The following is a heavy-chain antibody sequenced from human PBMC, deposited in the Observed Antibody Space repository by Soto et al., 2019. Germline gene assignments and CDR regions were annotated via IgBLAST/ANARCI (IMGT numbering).Heavy chain of an antibody. CDR1: GFTFSGYA. V-gene: IGHV3-23*01. D-gene: IGHD5-18*01. CDR3: AKLYSYGSSYFDY. CDR2: ISGSGGST. J-gene: IGHJ4*02. Sequence: PGGSLRLSCAASGFTFSGYAMSWVRQAPGKGLEWVSAISGSGGSTYYADSVKGRFTISRDNSKNTLYLQMNSLRAEDTAVYYCAKLYSYGSSYFDYWGQGTLVTVSS.